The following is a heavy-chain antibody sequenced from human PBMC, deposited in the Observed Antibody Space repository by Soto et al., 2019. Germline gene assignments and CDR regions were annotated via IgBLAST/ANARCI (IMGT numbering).Heavy chain of an antibody. CDR2: ISWNSGSI. J-gene: IGHJ3*02. V-gene: IGHV3-9*01. CDR3: ANDIRQQLDAFDI. Sequence: EVQLVESGGGLVQPGTSLRLSWAASGFSFDDYAMHWVRQAAGKGLEWVSGISWNSGSIGYADSVKGRFTISRDNAKKSLYLQMDSLRAEDTALYYCANDIRQQLDAFDIWGQGTMVTVSS. D-gene: IGHD6-13*01. CDR1: GFSFDDYA.